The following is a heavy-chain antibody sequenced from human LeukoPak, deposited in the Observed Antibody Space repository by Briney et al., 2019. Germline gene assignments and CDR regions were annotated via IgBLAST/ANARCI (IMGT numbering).Heavy chain of an antibody. J-gene: IGHJ2*01. CDR2: IRYDGSNK. V-gene: IGHV3-30*02. D-gene: IGHD6-19*01. Sequence: GGSLRLSCAASGFTFSSYGMHWVRQAPGKGLEGVAFIRYDGSNKYYADSVKGRFTISRDNSKNTLYLQMNSLRAEDTAVYYCARDPISGWCFDWYFDLWGRGTLVTVSS. CDR1: GFTFSSYG. CDR3: ARDPISGWCFDWYFDL.